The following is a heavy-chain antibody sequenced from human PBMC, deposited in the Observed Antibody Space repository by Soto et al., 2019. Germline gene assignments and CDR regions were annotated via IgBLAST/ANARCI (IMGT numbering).Heavy chain of an antibody. D-gene: IGHD3-10*01. CDR3: AKADDYYGSGRDNPYYYYYYMEV. CDR2: ISGSGGST. CDR1: GFTFSSYA. Sequence: GGSLRLSCAASGFTFSSYAMSWVRQAPGKGLEWVSAISGSGGSTYYADSVKGRFTISRDNSKNTLYLQMNSLRAEDTAVYYCAKADDYYGSGRDNPYYYYYYMEVWGKGTTVTVSS. J-gene: IGHJ6*03. V-gene: IGHV3-23*01.